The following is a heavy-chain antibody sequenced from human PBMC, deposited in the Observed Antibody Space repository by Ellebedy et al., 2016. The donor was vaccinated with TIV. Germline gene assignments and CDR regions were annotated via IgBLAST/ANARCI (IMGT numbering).Heavy chain of an antibody. CDR2: IHHGGST. J-gene: IGHJ4*02. D-gene: IGHD1-26*01. CDR3: ARVPNEPYSDKHWVFDS. V-gene: IGHV4-4*02. CDR1: GGSISNNNW. Sequence: MPGGSLRLSCAVSGGSISNNNWWSWVRQPPGKGLEWIGEIHHGGSTTFNPSLRSRLTISVDKSKNQFSLSLTSVTAADTAMYYCARVPNEPYSDKHWVFDSWGLGTPVTVSS.